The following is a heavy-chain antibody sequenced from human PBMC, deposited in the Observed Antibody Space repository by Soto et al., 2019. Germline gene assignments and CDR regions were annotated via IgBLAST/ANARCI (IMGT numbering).Heavy chain of an antibody. J-gene: IGHJ3*02. V-gene: IGHV4-4*07. CDR1: GRSISSYY. CDR3: ARGYDSYGSHSGDAFDI. CDR2: IYTSGST. D-gene: IGHD5-18*01. Sequence: SETLSLTCTASGRSISSYYWSWIRQPAGKGLEWIGRIYTSGSTKYNPSLKSRVTMSVDTSKNQFSLKLSSVTAADTAVYYCARGYDSYGSHSGDAFDIWGQGTMVT.